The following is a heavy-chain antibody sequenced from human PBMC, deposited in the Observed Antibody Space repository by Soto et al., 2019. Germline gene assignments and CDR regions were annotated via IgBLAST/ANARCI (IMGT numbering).Heavy chain of an antibody. Sequence: SETLSLTCAVSGGSSTSGNSYSWACIRQPPGRGLVWIGSISQTVATSYNPSLKSGVRVLLDKSKNQFSLRLSSVTASDMAVYYCARAVSPYFGTWFDPWGQGTRVTVAS. CDR1: GGSSTSGNSYS. CDR2: ISQTVAT. D-gene: IGHD1-1*01. CDR3: ARAVSPYFGTWFDP. J-gene: IGHJ5*02. V-gene: IGHV4-30-2*01.